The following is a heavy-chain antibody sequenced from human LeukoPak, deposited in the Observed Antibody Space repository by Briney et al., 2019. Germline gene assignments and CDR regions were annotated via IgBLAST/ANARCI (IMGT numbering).Heavy chain of an antibody. CDR2: ISCDGSNK. V-gene: IGHV3-30*04. Sequence: WGSLRLSCAASGFTFSSYAMHWVRQAPGKGLEWVAVISCDGSNKYYADSVKGRFTISRDNSKNTLYLQMNSLRAEDTAVYYCAREWCSSTSCLHYYYYGMDVWGQGTTVTVSS. CDR3: AREWCSSTSCLHYYYYGMDV. J-gene: IGHJ6*02. D-gene: IGHD2-2*01. CDR1: GFTFSSYA.